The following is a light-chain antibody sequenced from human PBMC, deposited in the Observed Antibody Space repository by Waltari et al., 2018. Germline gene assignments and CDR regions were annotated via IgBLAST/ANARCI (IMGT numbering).Light chain of an antibody. CDR3: QQRYKWPLT. CDR2: DSS. J-gene: IGKJ4*01. CDR1: QSVSTY. V-gene: IGKV3-11*01. Sequence: GERATLSRRASQSVSTYLAWYQQRPGQPPRLLIYDSSSRATGIPARFSGSGSETDFTLTISSLEPGDFAVYYCQQRYKWPLTFGGGSKVEI.